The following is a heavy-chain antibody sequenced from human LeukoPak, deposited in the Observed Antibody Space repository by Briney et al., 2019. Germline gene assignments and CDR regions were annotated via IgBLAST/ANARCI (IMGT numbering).Heavy chain of an antibody. V-gene: IGHV1-69*06. Sequence: SVKVSCKASGGTFSSDAISWVRQAPGQGLEWVGGIIPIFGTANYAQKFQGRVTITADKSTSTAYMELSSLRSEDTAVYYCARERGCSSTSCPYYFDYWGQGTLVTVSS. J-gene: IGHJ4*02. D-gene: IGHD2-2*01. CDR3: ARERGCSSTSCPYYFDY. CDR2: IIPIFGTA. CDR1: GGTFSSDA.